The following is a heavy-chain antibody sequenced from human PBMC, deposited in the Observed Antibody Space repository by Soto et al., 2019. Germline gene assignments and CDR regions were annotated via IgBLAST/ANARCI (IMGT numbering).Heavy chain of an antibody. Sequence: GGSLRLSCAASGFTFSSYVMSWVRQAPGKGLEFVSSISDTGGRDFYADSVKGRFTISRDNSKNTLFLQMNSLRAEDTALYYCAKDPSYGANSWNFEFWGQGTLVTVSS. V-gene: IGHV3-23*01. D-gene: IGHD2-8*01. CDR2: ISDTGGRD. J-gene: IGHJ4*02. CDR3: AKDPSYGANSWNFEF. CDR1: GFTFSSYV.